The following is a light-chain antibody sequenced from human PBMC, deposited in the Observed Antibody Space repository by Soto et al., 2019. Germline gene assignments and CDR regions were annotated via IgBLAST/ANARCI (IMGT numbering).Light chain of an antibody. J-gene: IGKJ4*01. CDR3: QQYGSSPLT. CDR2: DAS. V-gene: IGKV3-11*01. CDR1: QSVSSY. Sequence: EIVLTQSPATLSLSPGERATLSCRASQSVSSYLAWYQQKPGQAPRLLIYDASNRATGIPARFSGSGSGTDFTLTIISLEPEDFAVYYCQQYGSSPLTFGGGTK.